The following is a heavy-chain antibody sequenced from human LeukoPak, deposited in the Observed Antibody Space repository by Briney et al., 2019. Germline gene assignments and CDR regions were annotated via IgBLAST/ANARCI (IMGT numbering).Heavy chain of an antibody. CDR2: ISSNGGST. J-gene: IGHJ4*02. Sequence: PGGSLRLSCAASGFTFSSYAMHWVRQAPGKGLEYVSAISSNGGSTYYANSAKGRFTISRDNSKNTLYLQMGSLRAEDMAVYYCARDVAAAGTVDYWGQGTLVTVSS. D-gene: IGHD6-13*01. V-gene: IGHV3-64*01. CDR1: GFTFSSYA. CDR3: ARDVAAAGTVDY.